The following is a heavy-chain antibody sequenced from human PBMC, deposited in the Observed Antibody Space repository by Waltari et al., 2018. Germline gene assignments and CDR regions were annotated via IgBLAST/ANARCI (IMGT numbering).Heavy chain of an antibody. D-gene: IGHD3-22*01. J-gene: IGHJ4*02. CDR1: GGSISSGGYY. CDR2: IYYRGST. V-gene: IGHV4-31*03. CDR3: ARFDSSGYYTPGIDY. Sequence: QVQLQESGPGLVKPSQTLSLTCTVSGGSISSGGYYWSWIRQHPGKGLEWIGYIYYRGSTYDNPSLKSRVTISVDTSKNQFSLKLSSVTAADTAVYYCARFDSSGYYTPGIDYWGQGTLVTVSS.